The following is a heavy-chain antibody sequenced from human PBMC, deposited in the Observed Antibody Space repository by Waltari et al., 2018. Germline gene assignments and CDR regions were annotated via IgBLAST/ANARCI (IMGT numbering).Heavy chain of an antibody. CDR1: GGSISSGSYY. J-gene: IGHJ4*02. CDR2: IDTSGST. CDR3: ARVSYYGRIDY. D-gene: IGHD1-26*01. V-gene: IGHV4-61*09. Sequence: QVQLQESGPGLVKPSQTLSITCTVSGGSISSGSYYWSWIRQPAGKGLEWIGYIDTSGSTNYSPSRKSRVTISVDTSKNQFSLKLSSVTAADTAVYYCARVSYYGRIDYWGQGTLVTVSS.